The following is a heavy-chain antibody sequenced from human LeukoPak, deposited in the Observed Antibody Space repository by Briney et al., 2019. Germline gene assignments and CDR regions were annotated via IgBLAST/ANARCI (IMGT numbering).Heavy chain of an antibody. V-gene: IGHV3-30-3*01. J-gene: IGHJ6*02. Sequence: GGSLRLSCAASGFTFSSYAMHWVRKAPGKGLEWVAVISYDGSNKYYADSVKGRFTISRDNSKNTLYLQMNSLRAEDTAVYYCARETYGMDVWGQGTTVTVSS. CDR3: ARETYGMDV. CDR2: ISYDGSNK. CDR1: GFTFSSYA.